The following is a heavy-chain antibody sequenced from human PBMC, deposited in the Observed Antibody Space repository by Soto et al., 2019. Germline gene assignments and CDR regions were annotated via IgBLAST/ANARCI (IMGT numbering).Heavy chain of an antibody. Sequence: ASETLSLTCTVSGGSISSYYWSWIRQPPGKGLEWIGYIYYSGSTNYNPSLKSRVTISVDTSKNQFSLKLSSVTAADTAVYYCASTRYSSGWYRVYFDYWGHGTLVTVSS. CDR2: IYYSGST. V-gene: IGHV4-59*01. J-gene: IGHJ4*01. CDR3: ASTRYSSGWYRVYFDY. CDR1: GGSISSYY. D-gene: IGHD6-19*01.